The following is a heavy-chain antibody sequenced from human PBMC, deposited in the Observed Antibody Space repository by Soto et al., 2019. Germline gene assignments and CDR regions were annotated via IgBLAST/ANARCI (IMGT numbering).Heavy chain of an antibody. V-gene: IGHV3-11*01. CDR3: ASGEDVTLWYYVDV. J-gene: IGHJ6*03. CDR2: ISRSGNNI. CDR1: GFTVSDYY. D-gene: IGHD7-27*01. Sequence: QAQLVESGGGLVKPGGSLTLSCAASGFTVSDYYMSWIRQAPGKGLDWVSMISRSGNNIHYADSVKGRFTISKDNAKNSLYLQMTSLSPEDTAVYYWASGEDVTLWYYVDVWGKGTRVTAS.